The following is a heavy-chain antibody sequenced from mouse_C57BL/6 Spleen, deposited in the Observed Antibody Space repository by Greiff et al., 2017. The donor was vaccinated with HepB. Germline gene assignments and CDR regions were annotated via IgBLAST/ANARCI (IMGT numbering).Heavy chain of an antibody. CDR3: ARQGDYDGPWFAY. J-gene: IGHJ3*01. D-gene: IGHD2-4*01. Sequence: EVNVVESGGGLVKPGGSLKLSCAASGFTFSSYTMSWVRQTPEKRLEWVATISGGGGNTYYPDSVKGRFTISRDNAKNTLYLQMSSLRSEDTALYYCARQGDYDGPWFAYWGQGTLVTVSA. CDR2: ISGGGGNT. CDR1: GFTFSSYT. V-gene: IGHV5-9*01.